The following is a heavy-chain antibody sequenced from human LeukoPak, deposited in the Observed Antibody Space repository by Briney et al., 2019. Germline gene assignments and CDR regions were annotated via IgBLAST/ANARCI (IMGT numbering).Heavy chain of an antibody. J-gene: IGHJ4*02. Sequence: PGGSLRLSCSASGFTFSNYAMLWVRQAPGKGLEYVSVTTSNGESTDYADSVKGRFTISRDNSKITLYLQMSSLRTEDTAVYYCVKGGATVLDYFDYWGQGALVTVSS. CDR1: GFTFSNYA. D-gene: IGHD1-26*01. CDR2: TTSNGEST. V-gene: IGHV3-64D*06. CDR3: VKGGATVLDYFDY.